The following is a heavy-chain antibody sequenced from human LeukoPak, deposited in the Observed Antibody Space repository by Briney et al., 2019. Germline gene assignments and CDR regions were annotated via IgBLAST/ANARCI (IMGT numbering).Heavy chain of an antibody. J-gene: IGHJ6*04. CDR3: VKEWYCSSTSCYIMDV. D-gene: IGHD2-2*02. CDR2: ISSNGGST. V-gene: IGHV3-64D*06. Sequence: GGSLRLSYSASGFTFSSYAMHWVRQAPGKGLEYVSAISSNGGSTYYADSVKGRFTISRDNSKNTLYLQMSSLRAEDTAVYYCVKEWYCSSTSCYIMDVWGKGTTVTVSS. CDR1: GFTFSSYA.